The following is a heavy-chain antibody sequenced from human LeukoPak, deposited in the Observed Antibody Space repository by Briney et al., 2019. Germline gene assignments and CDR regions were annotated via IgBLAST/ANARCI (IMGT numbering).Heavy chain of an antibody. CDR3: ANMGVDYTATNDY. V-gene: IGHV3-23*01. J-gene: IGHJ4*02. D-gene: IGHD5-18*01. Sequence: AGSLRLSCAASGFTFTSYAMSWVRHAPGKGLEWVSVISSSGGSTYYANSVKGRFTISRDNSKNTLYLQMNSLRAEDTAVYYCANMGVDYTATNDYWGQGTLVTVSS. CDR1: GFTFTSYA. CDR2: ISSSGGST.